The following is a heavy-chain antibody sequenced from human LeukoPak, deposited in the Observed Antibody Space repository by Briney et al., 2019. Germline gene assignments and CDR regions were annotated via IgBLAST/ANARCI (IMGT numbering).Heavy chain of an antibody. D-gene: IGHD6-13*01. CDR3: AKDFEYSGYSSSNFDY. J-gene: IGHJ4*02. CDR1: GFTFSSYA. CDR2: ISGSGGST. Sequence: GGSLRLSCAASGFTFSSYAMSWVRQAPGKGLEWVSGISGSGGSTCYADSVKGRFTISRDNSKNTLFLQMNSLRAEDTAVYYCAKDFEYSGYSSSNFDYWGQGTLVTVSS. V-gene: IGHV3-23*01.